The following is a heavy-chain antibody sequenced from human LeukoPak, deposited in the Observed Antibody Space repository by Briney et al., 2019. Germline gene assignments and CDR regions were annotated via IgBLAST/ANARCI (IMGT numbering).Heavy chain of an antibody. CDR1: GFTFDDYG. CDR2: INWNGGST. V-gene: IGHV3-20*04. J-gene: IGHJ4*02. D-gene: IGHD2-2*02. CDR3: ARTTYCSSTSCYTYYDY. Sequence: GGSLRLSCAASGFTFDDYGMSWVRQAPGKGLEWVSGINWNGGSTGYADSVKGRFTISRDNAKNSLYLQMNSLRAEDTALYYCARTTYCSSTSCYTYYDYWGQGTLVTVSS.